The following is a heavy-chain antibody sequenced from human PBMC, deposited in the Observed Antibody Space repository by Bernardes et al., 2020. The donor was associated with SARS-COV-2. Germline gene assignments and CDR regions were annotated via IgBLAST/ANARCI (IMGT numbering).Heavy chain of an antibody. CDR1: GFTFSSSW. CDR3: ARVSATSWYFDI. CDR2: IKQDGSEK. J-gene: IGHJ2*01. D-gene: IGHD3-3*02. Sequence: GGSLILSCAASGFTFSSSWMIWVRQAPGQGLEWVANIKQDGSEKYYLDSVKGRFTISRDNAKNSLYLQMKSLRAEDTAVYYCARVSATSWYFDIWGRGTLVTVSS. V-gene: IGHV3-7*01.